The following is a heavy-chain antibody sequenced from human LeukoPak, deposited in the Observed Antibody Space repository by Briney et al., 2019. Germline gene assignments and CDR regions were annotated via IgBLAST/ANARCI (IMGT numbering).Heavy chain of an antibody. V-gene: IGHV1-18*01. CDR3: ARGIVRFLEWLPDAFDI. CDR2: ISAYNGNT. CDR1: GYTFTSYG. J-gene: IGHJ3*02. Sequence: ASVKVSCKASGYTFTSYGISWVRQAPGQGLEWMGWISAYNGNTNYAQKLQGRVTMTTDTSTSTAYMELRSLRSDDTAVYYCARGIVRFLEWLPDAFDIWGQGTMVTVSS. D-gene: IGHD3-3*01.